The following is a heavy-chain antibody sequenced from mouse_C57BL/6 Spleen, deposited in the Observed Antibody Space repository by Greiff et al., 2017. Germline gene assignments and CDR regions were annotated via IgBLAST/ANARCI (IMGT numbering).Heavy chain of an antibody. Sequence: VKLVESGGGLVKPGGSLKLSCAASGFTFSSYAMSWVRQTPEKRLEWVATISDGGSYTYYPDNVKGRFTISRDNAKNNLYLQMSHLKSEDTAMYYCARGDYDRAFDYWGQGTTLTVSS. D-gene: IGHD2-4*01. CDR3: ARGDYDRAFDY. CDR2: ISDGGSYT. V-gene: IGHV5-4*03. J-gene: IGHJ2*01. CDR1: GFTFSSYA.